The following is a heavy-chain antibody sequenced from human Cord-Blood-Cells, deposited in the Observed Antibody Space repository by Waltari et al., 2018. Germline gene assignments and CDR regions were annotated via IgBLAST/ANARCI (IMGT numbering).Heavy chain of an antibody. CDR3: ARHGYDIVVVPASDLYYFDY. CDR2: IYYSGST. Sequence: QLQLQESGPGLVKPSETLSLTCTVSGGSISSSSYYWGWIRQPPGKGLEWIGSIYYSGSTSSNPSLKSRVTISVDTSKNQFSLKLSSVTAADTAVYYCARHGYDIVVVPASDLYYFDYWGQGTLVTVSS. D-gene: IGHD2-2*01. J-gene: IGHJ4*02. CDR1: GGSISSSSYY. V-gene: IGHV4-39*01.